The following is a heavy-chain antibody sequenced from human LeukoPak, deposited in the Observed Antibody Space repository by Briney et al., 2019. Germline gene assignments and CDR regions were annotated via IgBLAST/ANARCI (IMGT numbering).Heavy chain of an antibody. D-gene: IGHD6-13*01. CDR3: ARGIAAAGTARGWFDP. CDR2: ISGDGGST. J-gene: IGHJ5*02. Sequence: GGSLRLSCAASGFTFDDYAMHWVRQAPGKGLEWVSLISGDGGSTYYADSVKGRFTISRDNSKNSLYLQMSSLRTEDTALYYCARGIAAAGTARGWFDPWGQGTLVTVSS. CDR1: GFTFDDYA. V-gene: IGHV3-43*02.